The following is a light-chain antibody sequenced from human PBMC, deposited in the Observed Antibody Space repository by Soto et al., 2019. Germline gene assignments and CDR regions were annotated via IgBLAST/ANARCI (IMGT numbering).Light chain of an antibody. CDR3: QQYGSSPWT. CDR1: QSVSID. Sequence: EIVMTQSPATLSVSPGDSATLSCRASQSVSIDLAWYQQTTGQAPRLLIYGESTRATGIPDRLSGSGSGTDFTLTINRLEPEDFAMYFCQQYGSSPWTXGQGTKVDIK. V-gene: IGKV3-20*01. CDR2: GES. J-gene: IGKJ1*01.